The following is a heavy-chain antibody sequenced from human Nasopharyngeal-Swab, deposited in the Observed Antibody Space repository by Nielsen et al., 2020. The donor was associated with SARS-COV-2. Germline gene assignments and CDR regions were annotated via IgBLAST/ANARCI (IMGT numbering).Heavy chain of an antibody. Sequence: SVKVSCKASGGTFNSYAISWVRQAPGQGLEWMGGIIPIFGTANYAQKFQGRVTITADESTSTAYMELSSLRSEDTAVYYCARANLLPHIQLWAPRDYYYYYMDVWGKGTTVTVSS. CDR1: GGTFNSYA. CDR2: IIPIFGTA. D-gene: IGHD5-18*01. J-gene: IGHJ6*03. CDR3: ARANLLPHIQLWAPRDYYYYYMDV. V-gene: IGHV1-69*13.